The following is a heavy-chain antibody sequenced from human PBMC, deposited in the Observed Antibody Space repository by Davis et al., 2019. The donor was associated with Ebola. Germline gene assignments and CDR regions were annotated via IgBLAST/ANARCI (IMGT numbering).Heavy chain of an antibody. CDR2: ISSNGGRT. D-gene: IGHD3-3*01. V-gene: IGHV3-64*01. CDR3: AKALPYYDFWSGYWGGDYYNGMDV. J-gene: IGHJ6*02. CDR1: GFTFSSYG. Sequence: GESLKISCATSGFTFSSYGMHWVRQAPGKGLEYVSGISSNGGRTYYANFVKGRFTISRDNSKSTLFLQMGSLTVEDTAVYYCAKALPYYDFWSGYWGGDYYNGMDVGGQGTTVTVSS.